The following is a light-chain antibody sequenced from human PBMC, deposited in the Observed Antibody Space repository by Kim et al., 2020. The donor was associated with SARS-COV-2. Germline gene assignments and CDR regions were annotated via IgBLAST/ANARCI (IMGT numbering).Light chain of an antibody. CDR1: SSDVGGYNY. J-gene: IGLJ2*01. CDR2: DVS. V-gene: IGLV2-11*01. CDR3: CSYAGSYTWV. Sequence: GQSVTISCAGTSSDVGGYNYVSWYQQHPSKAPKLMIYDVSKRPSWVPDRFSGSKSGNTASLTISGLQAEDEADYYCCSYAGSYTWVFGGGTQLTVL.